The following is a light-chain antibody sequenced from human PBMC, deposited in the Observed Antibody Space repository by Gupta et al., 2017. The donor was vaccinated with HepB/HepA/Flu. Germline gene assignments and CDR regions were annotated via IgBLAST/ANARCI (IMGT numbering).Light chain of an antibody. CDR2: GAS. CDR1: QSVSSN. J-gene: IGKJ1*01. V-gene: IGKV3-15*01. CDR3: QQYNNWPWT. Sequence: EMVMTQSPATLSVSPGERATLSCRASQSVSSNLAWYQQKPGQAPRRLIYGASTRATGIPARFSGSGSETEFTLTINSLQSEDFAIYYCQQYNNWPWTFGQGTKVEIK.